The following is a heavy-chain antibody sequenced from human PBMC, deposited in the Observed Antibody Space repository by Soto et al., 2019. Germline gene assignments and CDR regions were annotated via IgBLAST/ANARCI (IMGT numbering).Heavy chain of an antibody. CDR2: IYWDDDK. J-gene: IGHJ3*02. Sequence: TLSLTCTVSGGSISSYYWSWIRQPPGKALEWLALIYWDDDKRYSPSLKSRLTITKDTSKNQVVLTMTNMDPVDTATYYCAHRRGYYDGSGYTGDAFDIWGQGTMVTVSS. D-gene: IGHD3-22*01. CDR1: GGSISSYYW. V-gene: IGHV2-5*08. CDR3: AHRRGYYDGSGYTGDAFDI.